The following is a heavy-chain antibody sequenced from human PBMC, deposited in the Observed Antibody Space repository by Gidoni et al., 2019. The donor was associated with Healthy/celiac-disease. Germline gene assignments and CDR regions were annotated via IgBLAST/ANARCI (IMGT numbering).Heavy chain of an antibody. J-gene: IGHJ4*02. D-gene: IGHD2-2*01. Sequence: QVQLVESGGGVVQPGRSVRLSCEESGFPFRSDGMHWVRQAPGKGLEWVAIIWYDGTNKYYADSVKGRFTISRDNSKNTLYLQMNSLRAEDTAVYYCARGYCTSTSCYAFDYWGQGTLVTVSS. CDR1: GFPFRSDG. CDR2: IWYDGTNK. CDR3: ARGYCTSTSCYAFDY. V-gene: IGHV3-33*01.